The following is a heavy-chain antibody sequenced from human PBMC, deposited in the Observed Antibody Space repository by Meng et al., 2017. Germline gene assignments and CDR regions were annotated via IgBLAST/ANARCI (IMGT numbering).Heavy chain of an antibody. J-gene: IGHJ5*02. Sequence: SVKVSCKASGGTFSSYTISWVRQAPGQGLEWMGRIIPILGIANYAQKFQGRVTITADKSTSTAYMELRSLRSEDTAVYYCARGPYSSSWYEDNWFDPWGQGTLVTVSS. CDR1: GGTFSSYT. D-gene: IGHD6-13*01. CDR2: IIPILGIA. V-gene: IGHV1-69*02. CDR3: ARGPYSSSWYEDNWFDP.